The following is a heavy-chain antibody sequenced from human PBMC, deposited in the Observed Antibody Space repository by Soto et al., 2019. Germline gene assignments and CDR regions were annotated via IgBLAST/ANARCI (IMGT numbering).Heavy chain of an antibody. J-gene: IGHJ4*02. V-gene: IGHV1-69*13. D-gene: IGHD5-12*01. CDR3: AREGVRGYSGFDFDF. CDR2: ITPIFGTP. Sequence: SVKVSCKASGGTFSNYAISWVRQAPGQGLEWMGGITPIFGTPSYAQKFHDRVTITADESTSTAYMELSSLRSEDTAVYYCAREGVRGYSGFDFDFWGQGTLVTVSS. CDR1: GGTFSNYA.